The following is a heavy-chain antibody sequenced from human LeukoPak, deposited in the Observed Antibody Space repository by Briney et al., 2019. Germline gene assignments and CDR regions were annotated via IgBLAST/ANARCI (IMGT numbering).Heavy chain of an antibody. CDR3: ARDSGTTGEVKFDP. D-gene: IGHD3-10*01. Sequence: SETLSLTCTVSGGSISSYWSWIRQPAGKGLEWIGRIYGSGSTTYNPSLKSRVTMSLDMSKNQFFLKLSSVTAADTAVYYCARDSGTTGEVKFDPWGQGTLVTVSS. J-gene: IGHJ5*02. CDR1: GGSISSY. CDR2: IYGSGST. V-gene: IGHV4-4*07.